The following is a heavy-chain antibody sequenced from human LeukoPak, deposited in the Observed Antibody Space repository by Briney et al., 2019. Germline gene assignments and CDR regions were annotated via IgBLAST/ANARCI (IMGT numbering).Heavy chain of an antibody. CDR2: INPNSGGT. D-gene: IGHD6-13*01. CDR1: GYTFTGYY. V-gene: IGHV1-2*02. J-gene: IGHJ4*02. Sequence: ASVKVCCKASGYTFTGYYMHWVRQAPGQGLEWMGWINPNSGGTNYAQKFQGRVTMTRDTSISTAYMDLNILRSDDTAVYYCARVGSVHPPRQNIPAAGFDYWGQGTLDTVSS. CDR3: ARVGSVHPPRQNIPAAGFDY.